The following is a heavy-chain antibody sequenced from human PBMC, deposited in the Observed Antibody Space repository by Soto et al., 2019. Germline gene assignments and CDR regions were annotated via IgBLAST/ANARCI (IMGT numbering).Heavy chain of an antibody. CDR2: ITHMFATT. Sequence: QVQLVQPGAEVKKPGSSVKVSCKASAGTFVNYAITWVRQAPGQGLESMGTITHMFATTYNAQKFNGRLTFTADESPSTASKELGGMRSQDTAVYYCARVALSGLLLGGVDSWGQGTLVTVSS. D-gene: IGHD1-26*01. J-gene: IGHJ4*02. V-gene: IGHV1-69*18. CDR3: ARVALSGLLLGGVDS. CDR1: AGTFVNYA.